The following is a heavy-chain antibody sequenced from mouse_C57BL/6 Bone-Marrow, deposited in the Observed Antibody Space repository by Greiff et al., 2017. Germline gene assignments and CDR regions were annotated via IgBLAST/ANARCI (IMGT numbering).Heavy chain of an antibody. V-gene: IGHV5-17*01. CDR2: ISSGSSTI. Sequence: DVMLVESGGGLVKPGGSLKLSCAASGFTFSDYGMHWVRQAPEKGLEWVAYISSGSSTIYYADTVKGRFTISRDNAKNTLFLQMTSLGSEDTAMYYCARGEGPFAYWGQGTLVTVSA. J-gene: IGHJ3*01. CDR1: GFTFSDYG. CDR3: ARGEGPFAY. D-gene: IGHD3-3*01.